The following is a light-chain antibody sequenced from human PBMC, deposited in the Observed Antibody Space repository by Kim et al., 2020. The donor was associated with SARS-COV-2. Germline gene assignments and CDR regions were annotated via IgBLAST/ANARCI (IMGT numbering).Light chain of an antibody. CDR3: CSYAGNYIWV. CDR2: DVS. J-gene: IGLJ3*02. V-gene: IGLV2-11*01. CDR1: SSDVGGYDL. Sequence: QSALTQPRSVSGSPGQSVTISCTGTSSDVGGYDLVSWYQQLPGKAPKLMIFDVSKRPSGVPDRFSGSKSGNTASLTISGLQADDEADYYCCSYAGNYIWVFGGGTQLTVL.